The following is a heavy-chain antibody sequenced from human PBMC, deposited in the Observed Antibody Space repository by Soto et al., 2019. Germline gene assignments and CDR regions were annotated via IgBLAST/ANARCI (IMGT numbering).Heavy chain of an antibody. D-gene: IGHD2-2*01. CDR2: IGTAGDP. J-gene: IGHJ6*02. V-gene: IGHV3-13*05. CDR3: ARGLYCSSTSCYDYYGVGV. CDR1: GFTFSSYD. Sequence: GGSLRLSCAASGFTFSSYDMHWVRQATGKGLEWVSAIGTAGDPYYPGSVKGRFTISRENAKNSLYLQMNSLRAGDTAVYYCARGLYCSSTSCYDYYGVGVWGQGTTVTVSS.